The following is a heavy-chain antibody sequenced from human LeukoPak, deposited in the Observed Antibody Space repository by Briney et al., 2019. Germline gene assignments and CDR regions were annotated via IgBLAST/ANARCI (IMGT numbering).Heavy chain of an antibody. Sequence: QSGGSLRLSCAASGFTFSSYAMSWVRQAPGKGLEWASAISGSGGSTYYADSVKGRFTISRDNSKNTLYLQMNSLRAEDTAVYYCAREGRTAYDFWSGKGGMDVWGQGTTVTVSS. J-gene: IGHJ6*02. CDR1: GFTFSSYA. CDR2: ISGSGGST. V-gene: IGHV3-23*01. CDR3: AREGRTAYDFWSGKGGMDV. D-gene: IGHD3-3*01.